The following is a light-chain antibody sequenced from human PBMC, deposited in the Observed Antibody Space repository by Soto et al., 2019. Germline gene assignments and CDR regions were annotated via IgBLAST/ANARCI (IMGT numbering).Light chain of an antibody. J-gene: IGKJ4*01. CDR1: QSVSSY. Sequence: EIVLTQSPATLSLSPGERATLSCRASQSVSSYLAWYQQKPGQAPRLLIYDASNRATGIPARFSGSGSGTDFTLTISRLEPEDFGVYYCQQRSNWPLTFGGGTQVEIK. V-gene: IGKV3-11*01. CDR3: QQRSNWPLT. CDR2: DAS.